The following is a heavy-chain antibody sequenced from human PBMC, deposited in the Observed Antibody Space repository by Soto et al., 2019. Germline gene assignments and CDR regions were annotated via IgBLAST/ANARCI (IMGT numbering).Heavy chain of an antibody. V-gene: IGHV4-30-2*06. CDR1: GASISTSGYS. CDR3: ATYAAYAKYYFNY. Sequence: HLQLQESGSGLVKPSQTLSLTCDVSGASISTSGYSWSWIRQSPGKGLEWIGCIYPSGTLFYNPSLSSRVSISMDTSNNQCSLRLKSVTAADTAVYFCATYAAYAKYYFNYWGRGTLVTVSS. D-gene: IGHD3-16*01. CDR2: IYPSGTL. J-gene: IGHJ4*02.